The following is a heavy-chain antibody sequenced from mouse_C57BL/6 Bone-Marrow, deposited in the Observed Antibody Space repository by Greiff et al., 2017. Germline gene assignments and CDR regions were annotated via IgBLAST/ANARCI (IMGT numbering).Heavy chain of an antibody. J-gene: IGHJ3*01. CDR1: GYTFTSYW. D-gene: IGHD1-1*01. Sequence: QVQLQQPGAELVKPGASVKLSCKASGYTFTSYWMHWVKQRPGQGLEWIGMIHPNSGSTKYNEKFKSKATLTVDTSSSTAYMQLSSLTSEDSAVYFCARYYYYGSSPRWFAYWGQGTLVTVSA. CDR3: ARYYYYGSSPRWFAY. CDR2: IHPNSGST. V-gene: IGHV1-64*01.